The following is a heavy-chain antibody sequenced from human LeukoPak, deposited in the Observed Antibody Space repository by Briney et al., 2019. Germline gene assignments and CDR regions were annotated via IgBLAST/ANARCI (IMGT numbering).Heavy chain of an antibody. CDR3: VRSMSGRNDF. CDR1: GFIFSNYW. J-gene: IGHJ4*02. CDR2: INIEGSRT. V-gene: IGHV3-74*01. D-gene: IGHD3-3*01. Sequence: GGSLRLSCAGSGFIFSNYWVHWVRQAPGKGLVWVSRINIEGSRTDYADSVRGRFTISRDNAKNTLYLQMNSLTAEDTAVYYCVRSMSGRNDFWGQRTMVSVSS.